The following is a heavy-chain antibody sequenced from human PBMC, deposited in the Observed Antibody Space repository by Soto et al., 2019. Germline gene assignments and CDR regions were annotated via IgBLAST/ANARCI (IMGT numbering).Heavy chain of an antibody. J-gene: IGHJ4*02. CDR2: ISSNGGNT. CDR3: ASTVVTNFDY. Sequence: GGSLRLSCAASGFTFSSYAMHWVRQAPGKGLEYVSAISSNGGNTYYANSVKGRFTISRDNSKNTLYLQMGSLRAEDMAVYYCASTVVTNFDYWGQGTLVTVSS. V-gene: IGHV3-64*01. CDR1: GFTFSSYA. D-gene: IGHD2-15*01.